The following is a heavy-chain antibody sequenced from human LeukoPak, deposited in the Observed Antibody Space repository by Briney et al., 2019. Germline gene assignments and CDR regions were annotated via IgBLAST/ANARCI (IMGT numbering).Heavy chain of an antibody. Sequence: PGGSLRLSCAASGFTFSSYWMHWVRQAPGKGLVWVSRISSDGNTTTYADSVKGRFTISRDNSKNTLYLQMNSLRAEDTAVYYCAKVMEVVVGFPFDYWGQGTLVTVSS. CDR3: AKVMEVVVGFPFDY. CDR2: ISSDGNTT. D-gene: IGHD3-22*01. V-gene: IGHV3-74*01. CDR1: GFTFSSYW. J-gene: IGHJ4*02.